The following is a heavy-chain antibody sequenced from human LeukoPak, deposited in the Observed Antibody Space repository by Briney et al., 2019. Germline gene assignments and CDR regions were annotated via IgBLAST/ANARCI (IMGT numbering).Heavy chain of an antibody. D-gene: IGHD4-23*01. J-gene: IGHJ1*01. CDR1: GFTFSNHW. V-gene: IGHV3-74*03. Sequence: GGSLRLSCAASGFTFSNHWMHWVRQAPGKGLVWVSRIDEGGSNAMYADSVKGRFTISRDNAKNSLYLRMNSLRAEDTALYYCAKDGDYGGNSEYFQHWGQGTLVTVSS. CDR3: AKDGDYGGNSEYFQH. CDR2: IDEGGSNA.